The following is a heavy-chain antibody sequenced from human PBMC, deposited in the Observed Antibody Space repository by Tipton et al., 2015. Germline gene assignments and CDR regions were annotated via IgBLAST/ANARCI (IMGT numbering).Heavy chain of an antibody. D-gene: IGHD3-22*01. CDR1: GYSFTSYW. Sequence: QLVQSGAEVKKPGESLKISCQGSGYSFTSYWIGWVRQMPGKGLEWMGIFYPDDSDTRYSPSFQGQVTISADKSISTAYLHWSSLKASDTAMYYCARHVSFYYDTHGSDALDIWAQGTMVTVSS. J-gene: IGHJ3*02. V-gene: IGHV5-51*01. CDR2: FYPDDSDT. CDR3: ARHVSFYYDTHGSDALDI.